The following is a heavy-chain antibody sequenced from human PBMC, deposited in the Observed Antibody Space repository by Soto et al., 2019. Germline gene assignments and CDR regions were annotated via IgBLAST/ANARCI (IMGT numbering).Heavy chain of an antibody. CDR2: IYYSGST. D-gene: IGHD1-1*01. V-gene: IGHV4-39*07. CDR3: ARDDLVTTPNYFDY. CDR1: GGSISSSSYY. Sequence: SETLSLTCTVSGGSISSSSYYWGWIRQPPGKGLEWIGSIYYSGSTYYNPSLKRRVTISEDTSKNQFSLKLSSVTAADTAVYSCARDDLVTTPNYFDYWGQGTLVTVSS. J-gene: IGHJ4*02.